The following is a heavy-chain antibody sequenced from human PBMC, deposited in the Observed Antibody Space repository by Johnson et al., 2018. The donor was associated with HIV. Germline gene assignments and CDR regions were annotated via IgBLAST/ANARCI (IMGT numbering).Heavy chain of an antibody. CDR3: ARVLITVIIPDAFDI. J-gene: IGHJ3*02. Sequence: QVQLVESGGGVVQPGRSLRLSCAASGFTFSSYAMHWVRQAPGKGLEWVAVISYDGNNKYYADSVKGRFTISRDNSKNTLYLQMNSLRAEDTAVYYCARVLITVIIPDAFDIWGQGTMVTVSS. CDR2: ISYDGNNK. V-gene: IGHV3-30*04. CDR1: GFTFSSYA. D-gene: IGHD2/OR15-2a*01.